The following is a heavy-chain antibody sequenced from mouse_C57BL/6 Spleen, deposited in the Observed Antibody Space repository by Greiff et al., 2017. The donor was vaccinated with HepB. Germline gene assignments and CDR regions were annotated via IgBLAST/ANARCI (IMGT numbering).Heavy chain of an antibody. Sequence: QVQLQQPGAELVKAGASVKMSCKASGYTFTSYWMHWVKQRLGQGLEWFAETNPTNGRTYYNEKFKSKATLTVDKTSSPAYMLLSGPTFEDSAVYYCARIKKIVATYFDDWSQGTTLTVSS. CDR1: GYTFTSYW. V-gene: IGHV1S81*02. CDR3: ARIKKIVATYFDD. J-gene: IGHJ2*01. CDR2: TNPTNGRT. D-gene: IGHD1-1*01.